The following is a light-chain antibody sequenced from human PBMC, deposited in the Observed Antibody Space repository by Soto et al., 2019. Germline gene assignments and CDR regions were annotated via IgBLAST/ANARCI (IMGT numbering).Light chain of an antibody. J-gene: IGLJ1*01. CDR1: SSNY. CDR2: DVS. Sequence: QSALTQPRSVSGSPGQSVTISCTGTSSNYVSWYQQHPGKAPKLMIYDVSKRPSGVPDRFSGSKSDNTASLTISGLQAADEADYYCCSYAGSYVFGTGTKVTVL. CDR3: CSYAGSYV. V-gene: IGLV2-11*01.